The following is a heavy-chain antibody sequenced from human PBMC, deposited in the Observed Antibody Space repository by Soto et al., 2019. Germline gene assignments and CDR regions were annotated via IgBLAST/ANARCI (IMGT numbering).Heavy chain of an antibody. CDR1: GGSISSYY. CDR3: ARYLTYYYGSGSYSAPLGYYYYYMDV. CDR2: IYYSGST. D-gene: IGHD3-10*01. J-gene: IGHJ6*03. Sequence: SETLSLTCTVSGGSISSYYWSWIRQPPGKGLEWIGYIYYSGSTNYNPSLKSRVTISVDTSKNQFSLKLSSVTAADTAVYYCARYLTYYYGSGSYSAPLGYYYYYMDVWGKGTTVTVSS. V-gene: IGHV4-59*01.